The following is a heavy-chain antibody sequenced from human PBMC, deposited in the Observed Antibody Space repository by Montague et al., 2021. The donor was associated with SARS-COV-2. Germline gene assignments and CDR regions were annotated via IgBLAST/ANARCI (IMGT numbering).Heavy chain of an antibody. Sequence: SLRLSGAASGFTFRSYWMHWVRQAPGKGLVWVSRINSDGSSTGYADSVKGRFTISRDNAKNTLYLQMNSLRAEDTAVYYCARSIGDFWSGYEDYYSAMGVWGQGTTVTVSS. CDR3: ARSIGDFWSGYEDYYSAMGV. D-gene: IGHD3-3*01. J-gene: IGHJ6*02. CDR2: INSDGSST. CDR1: GFTFRSYW. V-gene: IGHV3-74*01.